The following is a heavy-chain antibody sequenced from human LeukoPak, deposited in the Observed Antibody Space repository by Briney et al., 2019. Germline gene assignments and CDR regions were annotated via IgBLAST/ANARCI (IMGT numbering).Heavy chain of an antibody. Sequence: GGSLRLSCVASGFAFSSYTMSWVRQAPGKGLVWVSRINSDGSSTSYADSVKGRFTISRDNAKNTLYLQMNSLRAEDTAVYYCARELRYFDWLLYDYWGQGTLVTVSS. J-gene: IGHJ4*02. CDR2: INSDGSST. CDR3: ARELRYFDWLLYDY. V-gene: IGHV3-74*01. CDR1: GFAFSSYT. D-gene: IGHD3-9*01.